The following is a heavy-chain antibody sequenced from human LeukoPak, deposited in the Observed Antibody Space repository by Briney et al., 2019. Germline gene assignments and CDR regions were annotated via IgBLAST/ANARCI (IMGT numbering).Heavy chain of an antibody. CDR2: INAGNGNT. V-gene: IGHV1-3*01. Sequence: ASVKVSCKASGYTFTSYGISWVRQAPGQGLEWMGWINAGNGNTEYSQNFQDRVTIIRDTSATTAYMELSSLRSEDTAVYYCARGSYFYGSGSFMGSDYWGQGTLVTVSS. J-gene: IGHJ4*02. CDR3: ARGSYFYGSGSFMGSDY. D-gene: IGHD3-10*01. CDR1: GYTFTSYG.